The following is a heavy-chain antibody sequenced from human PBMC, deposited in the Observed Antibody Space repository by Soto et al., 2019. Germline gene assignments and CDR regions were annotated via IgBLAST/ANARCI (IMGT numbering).Heavy chain of an antibody. D-gene: IGHD3-3*01. Sequence: GGSLRLSCAASGFTFSSYAMSWVRQAPGKGLEWVSAISGSGGSTYYADSVKGRFTISRDNSKNTLYLQMNSLRAEDTAVYYCAKGALGDFWSGYYRRVSYYYYGMDAWGQGTTVTVSS. CDR2: ISGSGGST. CDR1: GFTFSSYA. CDR3: AKGALGDFWSGYYRRVSYYYYGMDA. J-gene: IGHJ6*02. V-gene: IGHV3-23*01.